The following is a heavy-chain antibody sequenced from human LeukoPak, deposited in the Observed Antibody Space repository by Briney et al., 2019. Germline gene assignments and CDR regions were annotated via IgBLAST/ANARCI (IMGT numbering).Heavy chain of an antibody. Sequence: SVKVSCKASGGTFSSYAISWVRQAPGQGLEWMGGIIPIFGTANYAQKFQGRVMITTDESTSTAYMELSSLRSEDTAVYYCASPRGATQLGYYYYMDVWGKGTTVTVSS. CDR2: IIPIFGTA. J-gene: IGHJ6*03. V-gene: IGHV1-69*05. CDR1: GGTFSSYA. D-gene: IGHD1-26*01. CDR3: ASPRGATQLGYYYYMDV.